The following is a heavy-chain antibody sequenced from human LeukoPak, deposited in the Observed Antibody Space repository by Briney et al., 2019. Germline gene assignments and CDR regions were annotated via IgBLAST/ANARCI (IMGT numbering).Heavy chain of an antibody. V-gene: IGHV1-18*01. CDR1: GYTFTSYG. Sequence: GASVKVSCKASGYTFTSYGISWVRQAPGQGLEWLGCISAYNGHRNYAQKVQGRVTITTDESTSTAYMELSSLRSEDTAVYYCARNRRSYSGPFDYWGQGTLVTVSS. CDR2: ISAYNGHR. J-gene: IGHJ4*02. CDR3: ARNRRSYSGPFDY. D-gene: IGHD1-26*01.